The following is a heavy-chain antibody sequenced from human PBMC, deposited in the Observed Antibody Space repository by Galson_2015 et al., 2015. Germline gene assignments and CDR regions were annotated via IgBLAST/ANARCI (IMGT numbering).Heavy chain of an antibody. J-gene: IGHJ1*01. CDR1: GFTFSSSA. V-gene: IGHV3-23*01. Sequence: SLRLSCAASGFTFSSSAMNWVRQAPGKGLEWVSALSHTGSSIYYADSVKGRFTISRDNSKNTLYLHLNSLRADDTAVYYCAKDRPAAAMAAIDCWCPGTPVPVSS. CDR2: LSHTGSSI. D-gene: IGHD2-2*02. CDR3: AKDRPAAAMAAIDC.